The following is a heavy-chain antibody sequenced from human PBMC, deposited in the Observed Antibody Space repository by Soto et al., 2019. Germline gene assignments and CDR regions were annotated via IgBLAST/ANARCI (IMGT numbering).Heavy chain of an antibody. CDR1: GFTVSSNY. J-gene: IGHJ4*02. Sequence: EVQLVESGGGLIQPGGSLRLSCAASGFTVSSNYMSWVRQAPGKGLEWVSVIYSGGSTYYADSVKGRFTISRDNSKNTLYLQMNSLRAEDTAVYYCARAVMVYVPLFDYWGQGTLVTVSS. V-gene: IGHV3-53*01. CDR3: ARAVMVYVPLFDY. CDR2: IYSGGST. D-gene: IGHD2-8*01.